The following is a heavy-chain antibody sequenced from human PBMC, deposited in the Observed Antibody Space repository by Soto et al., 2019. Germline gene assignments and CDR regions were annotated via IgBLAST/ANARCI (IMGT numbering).Heavy chain of an antibody. J-gene: IGHJ3*02. D-gene: IGHD3-22*01. CDR2: IWYDGSNK. CDR1: GFTFSSYG. Sequence: GGSLRLSCAASGFTFSSYGVHWVRQAPGKGLEWVAVIWYDGSNKYYADSVKGRFTISRDNSKNTLYLQMNSLRAEDTAVYYCARGYGGYYYVVAFDIWGQGTMVTVSS. CDR3: ARGYGGYYYVVAFDI. V-gene: IGHV3-33*01.